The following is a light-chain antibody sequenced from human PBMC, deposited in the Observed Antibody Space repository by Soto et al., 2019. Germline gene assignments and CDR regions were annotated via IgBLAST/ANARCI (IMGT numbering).Light chain of an antibody. CDR1: SSDVGSYNY. V-gene: IGLV2-8*01. Sequence: QSALTQPPSASGSPGQSVTISCTGTSSDVGSYNYVSWYQEYPGKAPKLMIYEVSKRPSGVPDRFSGSKSGNTASLTVSGIQPEDEADYYCSSYAGSNNFWVFGGGTKLTVL. CDR3: SSYAGSNNFWV. J-gene: IGLJ2*01. CDR2: EVS.